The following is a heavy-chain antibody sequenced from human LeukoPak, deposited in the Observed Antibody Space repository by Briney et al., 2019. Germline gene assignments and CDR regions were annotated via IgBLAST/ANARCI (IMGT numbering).Heavy chain of an antibody. D-gene: IGHD4-17*01. CDR1: GFTFSSYG. J-gene: IGHJ4*02. V-gene: IGHV3-30*18. Sequence: GRSLRLSCAASGFTFSSYGMHWVRQAPGKGLEWVAVISYDGSNKYYADSVKGRFTISRDNSKNTLYLQMNSLRAEDTAVYYCAKEHEDYGDYEPDYWGQGTLVTVSS. CDR3: AKEHEDYGDYEPDY. CDR2: ISYDGSNK.